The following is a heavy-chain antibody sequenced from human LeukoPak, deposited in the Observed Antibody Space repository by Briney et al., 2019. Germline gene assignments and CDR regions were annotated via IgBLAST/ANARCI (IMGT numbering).Heavy chain of an antibody. D-gene: IGHD6-13*01. CDR3: ARDAAAGINAPTDY. V-gene: IGHV1-2*02. CDR1: GYTFTGYY. Sequence: ASVKVSCKVSGYTFTGYYMHWVRQAPGQGLEWMGWINPNSGGTNYAQKFQGRVTMTRDTSISTAYMELSRLRSDDTAVYYCARDAAAGINAPTDYWGRGTLVTVSS. CDR2: INPNSGGT. J-gene: IGHJ4*02.